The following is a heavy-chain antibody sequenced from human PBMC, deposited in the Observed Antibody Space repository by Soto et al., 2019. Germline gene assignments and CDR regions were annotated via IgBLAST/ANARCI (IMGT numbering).Heavy chain of an antibody. V-gene: IGHV3-48*04. D-gene: IGHD5-18*01. CDR3: ARDQGGYSYGYDAFDI. CDR2: ISRSSSTI. CDR1: GFTFSSYS. J-gene: IGHJ3*02. Sequence: GGSLRLSCAASGFTFSSYSMNWVRQAPGKGLEWVSYISRSSSTIYYADSGKGRFTISRDNAKNSLYLQMNSLRAEDTAVYYCARDQGGYSYGYDAFDIWGQGTMVTVSS.